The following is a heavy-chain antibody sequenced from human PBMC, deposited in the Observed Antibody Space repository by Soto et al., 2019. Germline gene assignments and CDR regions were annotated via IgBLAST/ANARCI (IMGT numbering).Heavy chain of an antibody. J-gene: IGHJ4*02. CDR3: ARTPYRGRLDY. Sequence: SETLSLTCAVYGGSFSGYYWSWIRQPPGKGLEWIGEINHSGSTNYNPSLKSRVTISVDTSKNQFSLKLSSVTAADTAVYYCARTPYRGRLDYWGQGTLVTVS. CDR1: GGSFSGYY. V-gene: IGHV4-34*01. CDR2: INHSGST. D-gene: IGHD1-1*01.